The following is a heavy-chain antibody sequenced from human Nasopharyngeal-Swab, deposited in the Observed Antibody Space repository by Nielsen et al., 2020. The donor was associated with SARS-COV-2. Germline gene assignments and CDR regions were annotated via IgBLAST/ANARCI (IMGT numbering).Heavy chain of an antibody. Sequence: SETLSLTCTVSGGSISSYYWSWIRQPAGKGLEWIGRIYTSGSTNYNPSLKSRVTMSVDTSKNQFSLKLSSVTAADTAVYYCAREGMATGYYYYGMDVWGQGTTVTVSS. V-gene: IGHV4-4*07. CDR3: AREGMATGYYYYGMDV. D-gene: IGHD5-24*01. J-gene: IGHJ6*02. CDR2: IYTSGST. CDR1: GGSISSYY.